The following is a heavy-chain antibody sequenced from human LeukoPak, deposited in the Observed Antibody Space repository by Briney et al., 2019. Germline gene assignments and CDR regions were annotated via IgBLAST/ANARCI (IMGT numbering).Heavy chain of an antibody. Sequence: GGSLRLAWVDSGFTFTNARMSWVRQDPGKGREWLGRIKRKTDGETTNYADPVRGRFTISRDDSKSAVYLQMNSLKIEDTAVYYCTTDLGTYYHGSQRLIPIDYWGQGTLVTVSS. D-gene: IGHD3-10*01. J-gene: IGHJ4*02. V-gene: IGHV3-15*01. CDR2: IKRKTDGETT. CDR3: TTDLGTYYHGSQRLIPIDY. CDR1: GFTFTNAR.